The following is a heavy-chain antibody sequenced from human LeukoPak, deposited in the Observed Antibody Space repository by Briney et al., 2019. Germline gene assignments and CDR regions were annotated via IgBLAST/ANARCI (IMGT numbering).Heavy chain of an antibody. Sequence: PGGSLRLSCAASGFTFSSYGMSWVRQAPGKGLELVAIISGSGGSTSYADSVRGRFTISRDNSKNTLYLQMNSLRGEDTAVYYCARGGDSIGYLWSDAFDIWGQGTMVTVSS. CDR1: GFTFSSYG. CDR3: ARGGDSIGYLWSDAFDI. V-gene: IGHV3-23*01. J-gene: IGHJ3*02. CDR2: ISGSGGST. D-gene: IGHD3-22*01.